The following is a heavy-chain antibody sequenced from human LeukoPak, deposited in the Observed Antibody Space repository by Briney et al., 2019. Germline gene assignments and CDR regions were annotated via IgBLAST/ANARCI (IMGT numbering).Heavy chain of an antibody. Sequence: VGSLRLSCAASGFTFSSYAMSWVRQAPGKGLEWVSAISGSCGSTYYADSVKGRVTISRDNSKNTLYLQMNSLRAEDTTVYYCAKYSHSSYDSSGYGTFDRVHFDYWGQGTLVTVSS. V-gene: IGHV3-23*01. J-gene: IGHJ4*02. CDR1: GFTFSSYA. CDR3: AKYSHSSYDSSGYGTFDRVHFDY. CDR2: ISGSCGST. D-gene: IGHD3-22*01.